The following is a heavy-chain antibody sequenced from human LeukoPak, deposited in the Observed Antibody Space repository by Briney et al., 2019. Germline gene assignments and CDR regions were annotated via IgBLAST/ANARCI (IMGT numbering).Heavy chain of an antibody. J-gene: IGHJ4*02. D-gene: IGHD6-19*01. V-gene: IGHV5-51*01. CDR2: IYPGDSDT. CDR1: GYSFTTHW. Sequence: GESLKISCKASGYSFTTHWIGWVRQVSGKGLEWMGLIYPGDSDTRESPSFQGLVTMSADRSVSTAYLQWSSLKSSDTAIYYCARLVGGVAGMGDYFDSWGQGTLVTVSS. CDR3: ARLVGGVAGMGDYFDS.